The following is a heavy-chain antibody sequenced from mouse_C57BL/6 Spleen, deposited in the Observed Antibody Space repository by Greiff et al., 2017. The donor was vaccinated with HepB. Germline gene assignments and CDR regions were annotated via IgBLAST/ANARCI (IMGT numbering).Heavy chain of an antibody. CDR2: IYPGSGST. CDR3: ARRGWANRGYYAMDY. V-gene: IGHV1-55*01. CDR1: GYTFTSYW. Sequence: QVQLQQSGAELVKPGASVKMSCKASGYTFTSYWITWVKQRPGQGLEWIGDIYPGSGSTNYNEKFKSKATLTVDTSSSTAYMQLSSLTSEDSAVYYCARRGWANRGYYAMDYWGQGTSVTVSS. D-gene: IGHD3-3*01. J-gene: IGHJ4*01.